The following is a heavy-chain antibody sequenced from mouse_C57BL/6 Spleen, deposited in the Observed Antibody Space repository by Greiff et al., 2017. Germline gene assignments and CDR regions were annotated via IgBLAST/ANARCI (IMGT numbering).Heavy chain of an antibody. V-gene: IGHV1-42*01. CDR3: ARNYYGSSHAMDY. J-gene: IGHJ4*01. D-gene: IGHD1-1*01. Sequence: VQLKESGPELVKPGASVKISCKASGYSFTGYYMNWVKQSPEKSLEWIGEINPSTGGTTYNQKFKAKATLTVDKSSSTAYMQLKSLTSEDSAVYYCARNYYGSSHAMDYWGQGTSVTVSS. CDR1: GYSFTGYY. CDR2: INPSTGGT.